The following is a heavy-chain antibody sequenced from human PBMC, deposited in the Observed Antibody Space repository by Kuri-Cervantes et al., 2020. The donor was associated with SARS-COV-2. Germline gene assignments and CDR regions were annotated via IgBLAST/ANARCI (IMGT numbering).Heavy chain of an antibody. Sequence: SVKVSCKASGGTFSSYAISWVRQAPGQGLEWMGRIIPILGTANYAQKFQGRVTITADKSTSTAYMELSSLRSEGTAVYYCAPYGGERIAVAGWGQGTLVTVSS. CDR3: APYGGERIAVAG. CDR1: GGTFSSYA. V-gene: IGHV1-69*04. J-gene: IGHJ4*02. CDR2: IIPILGTA. D-gene: IGHD6-19*01.